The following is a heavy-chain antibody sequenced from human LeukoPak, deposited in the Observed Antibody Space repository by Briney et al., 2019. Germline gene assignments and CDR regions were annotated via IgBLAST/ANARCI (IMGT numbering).Heavy chain of an antibody. D-gene: IGHD3-10*01. CDR2: ISYDGSNK. CDR3: AKDLLIWFGESVTSYYYYGMDV. Sequence: SGGSLRLSCAASGFTFSSYGMHWVRQAPGKGLEWVAVISYDGSNKYYADSVKGRFTTSRDNSKNTLYLQMNSLRAEDTAVYYCAKDLLIWFGESVTSYYYYGMDVWGQGTTVTVSS. V-gene: IGHV3-30*18. J-gene: IGHJ6*02. CDR1: GFTFSSYG.